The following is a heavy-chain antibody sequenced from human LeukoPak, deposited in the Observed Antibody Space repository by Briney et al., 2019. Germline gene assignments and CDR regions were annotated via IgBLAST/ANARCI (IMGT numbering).Heavy chain of an antibody. V-gene: IGHV4-34*01. CDR1: GGSFSGYY. Sequence: SETLPLTCAVYGGSFSGYYWSWIRQPPGKGLEWIGEINHSGSTNYNPSLKSRVTISVDTSKNQFSLKLSSVTAADTAVYYCARGSSSSWYYWFDPWGQGTLVTVSS. D-gene: IGHD6-13*01. CDR3: ARGSSSSWYYWFDP. CDR2: INHSGST. J-gene: IGHJ5*02.